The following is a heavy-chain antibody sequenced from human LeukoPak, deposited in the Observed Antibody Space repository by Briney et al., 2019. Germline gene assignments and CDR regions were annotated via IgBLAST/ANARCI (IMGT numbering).Heavy chain of an antibody. CDR1: GFTFSSYS. V-gene: IGHV3-21*01. D-gene: IGHD4-23*01. J-gene: IGHJ4*02. Sequence: TGGSLRLSCAASGFTFSSYSMNWVRQAPGEGLEWVSSVSPSSDYIYFADSMKGRFTISRDNAKNSLYLQMNTLRAEDTAVYYCARVRGNSPGGLFDYWGQGTLVTVSS. CDR3: ARVRGNSPGGLFDY. CDR2: VSPSSDYI.